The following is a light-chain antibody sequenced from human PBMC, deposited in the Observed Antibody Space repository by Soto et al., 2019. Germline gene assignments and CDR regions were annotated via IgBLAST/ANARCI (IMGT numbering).Light chain of an antibody. CDR3: QRSAYAPLT. Sequence: EIVLTQSPATLSLSPGERATLSCRARQIVTNNSLAWYQQKPGQAPRLLIRGASSRATGIPDRFSGSGSGTDLTLTINKLEPEDFAVYYCQRSAYAPLTFGGGTKVEI. CDR1: QIVTNNS. CDR2: GAS. J-gene: IGKJ4*01. V-gene: IGKV3-20*01.